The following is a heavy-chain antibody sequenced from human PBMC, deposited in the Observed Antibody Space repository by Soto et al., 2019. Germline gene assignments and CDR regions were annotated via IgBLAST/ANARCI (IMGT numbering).Heavy chain of an antibody. CDR3: AKETATGGGAFEI. Sequence: GWSLRLSCAVSGFICSSYDMSWVRQAPGKGLEWVSTILVGGSTHYEDSVKGRFTISRETSKNTVYLQMNSLTAGDTAVYYCAKETATGGGAFEIYGRGTLVTVSS. CDR1: GFICSSYD. D-gene: IGHD2-8*02. J-gene: IGHJ3*02. CDR2: ILVGGST. V-gene: IGHV3-23*01.